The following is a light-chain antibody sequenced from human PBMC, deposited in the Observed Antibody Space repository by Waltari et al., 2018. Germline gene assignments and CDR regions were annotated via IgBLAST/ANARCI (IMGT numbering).Light chain of an antibody. Sequence: EIVLTQSPGTLSLSPGERATLSCRASQSVSSSYLAWYQKKPGQAPRLLIYGASSRATVIPDRFSGSVSGTDFTLTISRLEPEDFAVYYCQQYGSSPPITFGQGTRLEIK. CDR1: QSVSSSY. CDR2: GAS. J-gene: IGKJ5*01. V-gene: IGKV3-20*01. CDR3: QQYGSSPPIT.